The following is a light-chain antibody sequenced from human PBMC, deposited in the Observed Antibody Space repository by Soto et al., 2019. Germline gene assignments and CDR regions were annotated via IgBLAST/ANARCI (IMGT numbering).Light chain of an antibody. V-gene: IGKV3-15*01. CDR3: QQYNNWPYT. CDR1: QSIGSS. Sequence: EIVMTQSAVTLSVSPGERATLSCRASQSIGSSLAWYQQKRGQGPRLLIYGVITRATGVPARFSGSQSGTAFTLTISSLQSEDFAVYYCQQYNNWPYTFGQGTKLEIK. J-gene: IGKJ2*01. CDR2: GVI.